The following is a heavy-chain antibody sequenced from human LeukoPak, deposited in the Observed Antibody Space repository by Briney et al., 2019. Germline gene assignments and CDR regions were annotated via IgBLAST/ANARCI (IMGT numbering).Heavy chain of an antibody. CDR2: ISAYNGDT. Sequence: ASVKVSCKASNYIFTNYGINWVRQAPGQGLEWMGWISAYNGDTNYAQKFQGRVTMTTDTSTSTIYMELRSLRSDDTAVYYCARGGYSGSHVNAFDIWGQGTMVTVSS. D-gene: IGHD1-26*01. V-gene: IGHV1-18*01. J-gene: IGHJ3*02. CDR1: NYIFTNYG. CDR3: ARGGYSGSHVNAFDI.